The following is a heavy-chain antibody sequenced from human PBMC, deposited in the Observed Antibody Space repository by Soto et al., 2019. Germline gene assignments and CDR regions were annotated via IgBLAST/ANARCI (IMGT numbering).Heavy chain of an antibody. Sequence: GGSLRLSCTASGFTFGDYAMSWFRQAPGRGLEWVGFIRSKAYGGTTEYAASVKGRFTISRDDSKSVAYLQMNSLKTEDTAVYYCSRGFTDTSNYYYHFGMYVLVQGITVTVS. J-gene: IGHJ6*02. CDR2: IRSKAYGGTT. D-gene: IGHD3-3*01. CDR1: GFTFGDYA. V-gene: IGHV3-49*03. CDR3: SRGFTDTSNYYYHFGMYV.